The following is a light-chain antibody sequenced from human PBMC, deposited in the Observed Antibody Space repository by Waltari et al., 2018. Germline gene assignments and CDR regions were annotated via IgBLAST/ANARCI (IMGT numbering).Light chain of an antibody. CDR3: MQALQTPT. CDR2: LGS. Sequence: DIVMTQSPLSLPATPGEPASISCRASQSLLHSNGYNYLYWYLQKPGQSPQLLNYLGSNRASGVPDRFSGSVSGTDVTLQISIVEAEDVGVYYCMQALQTPTFGGGTKVEIK. V-gene: IGKV2-28*01. CDR1: QSLLHSNGYNY. J-gene: IGKJ4*01.